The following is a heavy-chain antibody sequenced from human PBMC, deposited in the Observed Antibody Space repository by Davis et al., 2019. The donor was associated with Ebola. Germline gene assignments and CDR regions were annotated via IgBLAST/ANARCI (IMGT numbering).Heavy chain of an antibody. CDR2: IGTAGDT. CDR1: GFSFRTYD. V-gene: IGHV3-13*01. J-gene: IGHJ4*02. CDR3: VRPAFGSHYFDY. D-gene: IGHD2-2*01. Sequence: GESLKTPCAASGFSFRTYDMHWVRQVTGKTPEWVSAIGTAGDTYYPASVKGRFTISRENARNSLYLQMNSLRTEDTAVYYCVRPAFGSHYFDYWGQGILVTVSS.